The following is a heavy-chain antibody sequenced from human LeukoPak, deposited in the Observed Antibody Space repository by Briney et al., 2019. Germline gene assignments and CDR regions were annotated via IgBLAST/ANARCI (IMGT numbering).Heavy chain of an antibody. CDR2: ISSSGSTI. CDR3: ARDGGVLTGYSDYYMEV. Sequence: GGSLRLSCAASGFTFSDYYMSWIRPAPGKGLEWVSYISSSGSTIYYADAVKGRFTISRDNAKNSLYLQMNSLRAEDTAVYHCARDGGVLTGYSDYYMEVWGKGTTVTVSS. V-gene: IGHV3-11*01. J-gene: IGHJ6*03. CDR1: GFTFSDYY. D-gene: IGHD3-9*01.